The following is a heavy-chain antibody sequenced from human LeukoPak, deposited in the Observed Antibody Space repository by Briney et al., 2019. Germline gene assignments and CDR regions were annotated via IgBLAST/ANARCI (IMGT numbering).Heavy chain of an antibody. D-gene: IGHD6-19*01. V-gene: IGHV1-69-2*01. Sequence: GASVKVSCKVSGYTFTDYYMHWLQQAPGNGLEWTGLVCPEDGETIYAEKFQGRVTITADTSTDTAYMELSCLSSEDTAVYYCARARFWWLAGTGNSWGQGTLVTVSS. CDR1: GYTFTDYY. CDR3: ARARFWWLAGTGNS. J-gene: IGHJ4*02. CDR2: VCPEDGET.